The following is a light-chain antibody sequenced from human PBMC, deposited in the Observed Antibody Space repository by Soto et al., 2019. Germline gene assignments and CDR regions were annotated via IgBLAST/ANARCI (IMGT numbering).Light chain of an antibody. CDR2: DAS. Sequence: EVVMTQSPATLSVSPGDRATLSCRASQNIGTNVAWYQHKPGQAPRLLIYDASTRATDIPPRFSGSGSGSVFALTLSSLQSETFAVYDCQQYDNWPPFFTFGPGTKVDIQ. CDR1: QNIGTN. J-gene: IGKJ3*01. V-gene: IGKV3-15*01. CDR3: QQYDNWPPFFT.